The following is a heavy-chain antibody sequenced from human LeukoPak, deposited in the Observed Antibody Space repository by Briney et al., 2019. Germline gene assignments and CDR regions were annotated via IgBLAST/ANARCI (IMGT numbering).Heavy chain of an antibody. J-gene: IGHJ4*02. V-gene: IGHV3-23*01. CDR2: ISGSGGST. CDR1: GFTFSSYA. D-gene: IGHD3-9*01. CDR3: AKDVFELYDIYDH. Sequence: GGSLRLSCAASGFTFSSYAMSWVRQAPGRGLEWVSAISGSGGSTYYADSVKGRFTISRDNSKNTLYLQMNSLRAEDTAIYYCAKDVFELYDIYDHWGQGTLVTVSS.